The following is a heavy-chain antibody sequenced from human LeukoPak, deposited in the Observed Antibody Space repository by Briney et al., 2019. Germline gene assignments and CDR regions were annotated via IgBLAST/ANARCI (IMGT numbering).Heavy chain of an antibody. Sequence: GGSLRLSCAGSGFTFSLYNMHWVRQAPGKGLEWVALISFDGSPTYYADSVRGRFTISRDNSKNTLFLQMSSLKAEDTAVYYCAREGASNGYHYGMDVWGQGTTVSVSS. V-gene: IGHV3-30*04. CDR2: ISFDGSPT. D-gene: IGHD5-12*01. CDR1: GFTFSLYN. J-gene: IGHJ6*02. CDR3: AREGASNGYHYGMDV.